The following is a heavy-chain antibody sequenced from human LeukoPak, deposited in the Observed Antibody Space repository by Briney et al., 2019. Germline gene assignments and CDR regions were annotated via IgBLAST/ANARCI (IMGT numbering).Heavy chain of an antibody. V-gene: IGHV4-39*07. D-gene: IGHD5-18*01. CDR1: GGSISSSSYY. CDR3: ARDTAIVKDAFDI. CDR2: IYYSGST. J-gene: IGHJ3*02. Sequence: PSETLSFTCTVSGGSISSSSYYWGWIRPPPGKGLEWIGSIYYSGSTYYNPSLKSRVTISVDTSKNQFSLKLSSVTAADTAVYYCARDTAIVKDAFDIWGQGTMVTVSS.